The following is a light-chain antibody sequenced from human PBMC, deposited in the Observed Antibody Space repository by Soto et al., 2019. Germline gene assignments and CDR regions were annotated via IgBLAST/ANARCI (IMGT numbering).Light chain of an antibody. CDR1: QSIGSY. J-gene: IGKJ4*01. CDR2: DAS. Sequence: EIVVTQSPATLSLSPGERATLSCRASQSIGSYLAWYQQKPGQAPRLLIYDASNRATGIPARFSGSGSGTDFTLTIRSLEHEDFAVYYCQLRSTWPLTFGGGTKVEIK. V-gene: IGKV3-11*01. CDR3: QLRSTWPLT.